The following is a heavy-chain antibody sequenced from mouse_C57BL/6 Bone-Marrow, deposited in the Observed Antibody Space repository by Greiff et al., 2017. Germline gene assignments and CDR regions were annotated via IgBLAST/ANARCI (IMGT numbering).Heavy chain of an antibody. CDR2: INPNNGGT. D-gene: IGHD2-5*01. CDR3: ARGRISNYGYFDY. Sequence: EVQLQQSGPELVKPGASVKISCKASGYTFTDYYMNWVKQSHGKSLEWIGDINPNNGGTSYNQKFKGKATLTVDKSSSTAYMELRSLTSEESAVYYCARGRISNYGYFDYWGQGTTLTVSS. J-gene: IGHJ2*01. CDR1: GYTFTDYY. V-gene: IGHV1-26*01.